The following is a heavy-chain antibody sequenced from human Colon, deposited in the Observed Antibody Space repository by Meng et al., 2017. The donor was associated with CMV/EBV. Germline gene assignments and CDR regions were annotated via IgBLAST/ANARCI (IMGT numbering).Heavy chain of an antibody. V-gene: IGHV4-34*01. CDR1: GGSFSGYY. Sequence: GSLRLSCAVYGGSFSGYYWSWIRQPPGKGLEWIGEINHSGSTNYNPSLKSRVTISVDTSKNQFSLRLSSVTAADTAVYYCVRDRTVTKFFYRGMDVWGQGTTVTVSS. D-gene: IGHD4-11*01. J-gene: IGHJ6*02. CDR2: INHSGST. CDR3: VRDRTVTKFFYRGMDV.